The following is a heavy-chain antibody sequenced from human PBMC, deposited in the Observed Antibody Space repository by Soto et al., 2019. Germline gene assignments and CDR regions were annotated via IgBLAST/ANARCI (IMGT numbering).Heavy chain of an antibody. CDR2: MNPKSGNT. J-gene: IGHJ6*03. V-gene: IGHV1-8*01. CDR1: GYPFSSYD. Sequence: GASVKVSCKASGYPFSSYDINWVRQATGQGLEWMGWMNPKSGNTGYAQKFQGRVTMTRTTSINTAYLELTSLRSEDTAVYYCARAWYGDYDLSLSYYYYYMDVWGKGTTVTVSS. D-gene: IGHD4-17*01. CDR3: ARAWYGDYDLSLSYYYYYMDV.